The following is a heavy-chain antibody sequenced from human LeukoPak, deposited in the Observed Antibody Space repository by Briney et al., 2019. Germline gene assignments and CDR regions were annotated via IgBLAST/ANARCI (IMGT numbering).Heavy chain of an antibody. CDR2: IYWDDDK. CDR3: AHRPYTSGCFDH. J-gene: IGHJ4*02. Sequence: SGPTLVNPTQTLTLTCTFSGFSLSTRGGGVGWIRQPPGKALESLALIYWDDDKVYSPSLQSRLTITKDTSKNQVVLTMTNMDPVDTATYYCAHRPYTSGCFDHWGQGTLVTVSS. V-gene: IGHV2-5*02. CDR1: GFSLSTRGGG. D-gene: IGHD6-25*01.